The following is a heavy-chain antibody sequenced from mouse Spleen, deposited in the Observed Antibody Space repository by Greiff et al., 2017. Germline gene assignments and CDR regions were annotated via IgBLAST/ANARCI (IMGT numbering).Heavy chain of an antibody. CDR1: GFSLTSYG. CDR3: ARGGSIYSCYSYDDAMDY. Sequence: VKLQESGPGLVQPSQSLSITCTVSGFSLTSYGVHWVRQSPGKGLEWLGVIWSGGSTDYNAAFISRLSISKDNSKSQVFFKMNSLQADDTAIYYSARGGSIYSCYSYDDAMDYWGQGTSVTVSS. J-gene: IGHJ4*01. D-gene: IGHD2-12*01. V-gene: IGHV2-2*01. CDR2: IWSGGST.